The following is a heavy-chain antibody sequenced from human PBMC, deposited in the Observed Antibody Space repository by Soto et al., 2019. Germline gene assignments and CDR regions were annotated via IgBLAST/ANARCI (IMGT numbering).Heavy chain of an antibody. CDR2: IYYSGST. V-gene: IGHV4-61*01. CDR3: ARSLKVLSGCFNP. CDR1: GDSVSSPSYY. Sequence: QAQLQESGPGLVKPSETLSLTCTVSGDSVSSPSYYWSWIRQSPGKGLEWIGHIYYSGSTKYNPSLNSRVTISVDTSKNQFSLRLTSVTAADTAVYYCARSLKVLSGCFNPWGQGTLVTVS. D-gene: IGHD3-3*01. J-gene: IGHJ5*02.